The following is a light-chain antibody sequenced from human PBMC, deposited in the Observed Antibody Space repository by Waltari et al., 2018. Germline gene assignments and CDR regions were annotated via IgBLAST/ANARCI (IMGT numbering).Light chain of an antibody. CDR3: QQYNDWLLYT. Sequence: EIVLTQSPVTLSVSPGERATLSCRASQCISVNLAWYRQRPGQAPRLLIYGASTRATGIPARFSGSGSGTHFTLSISSRQSEDIAVYYCQQYNDWLLYTCGQGTKLGLK. J-gene: IGKJ2*01. CDR1: QCISVN. CDR2: GAS. V-gene: IGKV3-15*01.